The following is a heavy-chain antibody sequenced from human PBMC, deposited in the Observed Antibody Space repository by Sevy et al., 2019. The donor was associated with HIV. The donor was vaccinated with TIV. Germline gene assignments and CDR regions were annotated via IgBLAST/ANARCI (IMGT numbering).Heavy chain of an antibody. Sequence: SETLSLTCTVSGGSISSSSYYWGWIRQPPGKGLEWIGSIYYSGSSYSNPSLKSRVTISEVTSKNLFSLKLSSVTAADTAVYYCARMARGLWLYYFDSWGQGTLVTVSS. CDR3: ARMARGLWLYYFDS. CDR2: IYYSGSS. CDR1: GGSISSSSYY. J-gene: IGHJ4*02. V-gene: IGHV4-39*01. D-gene: IGHD3-16*01.